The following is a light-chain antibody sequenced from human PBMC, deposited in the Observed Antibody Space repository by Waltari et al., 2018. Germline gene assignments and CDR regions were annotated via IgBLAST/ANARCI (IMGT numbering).Light chain of an antibody. Sequence: SDELTQPPSVSVSPGHTATITCSGDNLGDQFVYWYQQKTGQSPVLVIYRDRDRPSGIPERFSGSNSGNTATLTISGTQAMDEADYYCQAWDRSQVLFGGGTKVTVL. J-gene: IGLJ2*01. CDR2: RDR. CDR1: NLGDQF. V-gene: IGLV3-1*01. CDR3: QAWDRSQVL.